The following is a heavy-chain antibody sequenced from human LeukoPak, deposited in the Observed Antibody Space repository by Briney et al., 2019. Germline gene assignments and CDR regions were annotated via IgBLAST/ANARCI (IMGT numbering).Heavy chain of an antibody. D-gene: IGHD3-3*01. CDR1: GFTFSSYG. V-gene: IGHV3-33*01. CDR2: IWYDGSNK. J-gene: IGHJ4*02. CDR3: ARVSKYYDFWSGYGSPPDY. Sequence: GRSLRLSCAASGFTFSSYGMHWVRQAPGKGLEWVAVIWYDGSNKYYADSVKGRFTIPRDNSKNTLYLQMNSLRAEDTAVYYCARVSKYYDFWSGYGSPPDYWGQGTLVTVSS.